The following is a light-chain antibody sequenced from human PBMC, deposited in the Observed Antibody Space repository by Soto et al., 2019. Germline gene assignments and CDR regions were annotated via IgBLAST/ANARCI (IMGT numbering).Light chain of an antibody. CDR3: QSYDSSLTTLV. CDR1: SSNIGAEYD. J-gene: IGLJ1*01. CDR2: GDN. V-gene: IGLV1-40*01. Sequence: QSVLTQPPSVSGAPGQRVAISCTGNSSNIGAEYDVHWYQQLPGTAPKRLIYGDNNRPSGVPDRFSGSKSGTSASLAITGLQPEDEADYYCQSYDSSLTTLVFGTGTKVTV.